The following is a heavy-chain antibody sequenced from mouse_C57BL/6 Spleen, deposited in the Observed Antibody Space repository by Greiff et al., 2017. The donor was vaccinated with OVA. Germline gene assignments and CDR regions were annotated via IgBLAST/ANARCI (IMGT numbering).Heavy chain of an antibody. Sequence: VQLQQSGAELVRPGTSVKVSCKASGYAFTNYLIDWVKQRPGQGLEWIGVINPGSGGTNYNEKFKGKATLTADKSSSTAYMQLSSLTSEDSAVYFCAGSESSGYYAMDYWGQGTSVTVSA. CDR2: INPGSGGT. CDR3: AGSESSGYYAMDY. J-gene: IGHJ4*01. D-gene: IGHD3-2*02. V-gene: IGHV1-54*01. CDR1: GYAFTNYL.